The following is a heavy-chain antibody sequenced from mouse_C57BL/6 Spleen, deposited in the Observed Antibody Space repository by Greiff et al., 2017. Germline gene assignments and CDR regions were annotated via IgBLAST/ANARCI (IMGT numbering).Heavy chain of an antibody. D-gene: IGHD4-1*01. CDR2: IYPRSGNT. CDR3: ARQLGREGYFDV. V-gene: IGHV1-81*01. J-gene: IGHJ1*03. Sequence: QVQLKESGAELARPGASVKLSCKASGYTFTSYGISWVKQRTGQGLEWIGEIYPRSGNTYYNEKFKGKATLTADKSSSTAYMELRSLTSEDSAVYFCARQLGREGYFDVWGTGTTVTVSS. CDR1: GYTFTSYG.